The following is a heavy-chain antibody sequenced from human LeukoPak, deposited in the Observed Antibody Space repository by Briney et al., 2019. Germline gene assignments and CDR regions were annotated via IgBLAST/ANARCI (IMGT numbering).Heavy chain of an antibody. CDR2: ISGSGGST. CDR1: GFTFSSYA. V-gene: IGHV3-23*01. D-gene: IGHD1-7*01. J-gene: IGHJ4*02. Sequence: GGSLRLSCAASGFTFSSYAMSWVRQAPGKGLEWVSAISGSGGSTYYADSVKGRFTISRDNSKNTLYLQMNSLRAEDTAVYYCAKDQYNWNYGPLDYWGQGTLVTVSS. CDR3: AKDQYNWNYGPLDY.